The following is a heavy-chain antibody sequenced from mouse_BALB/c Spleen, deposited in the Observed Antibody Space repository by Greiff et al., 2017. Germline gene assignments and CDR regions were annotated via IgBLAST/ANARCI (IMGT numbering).Heavy chain of an antibody. CDR1: GFTFSSYA. CDR2: ISSGGST. J-gene: IGHJ4*01. D-gene: IGHD2-2*01. Sequence: EVQGVESGGGLVKPGGSLKLSCAASGFTFSSYAMSWVRQTPEKRLEWVASISSGGSTYYPDSVKGRFTISRDNARNILYLQMSSLRSEDTAMYYCAREDGYDERAMDYWGQGTSVTVSS. CDR3: AREDGYDERAMDY. V-gene: IGHV5-6-5*01.